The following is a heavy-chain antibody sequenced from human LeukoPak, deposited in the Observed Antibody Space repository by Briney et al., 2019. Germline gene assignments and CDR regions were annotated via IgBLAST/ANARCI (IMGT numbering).Heavy chain of an antibody. V-gene: IGHV4-39*07. CDR1: GGSISSSSYY. Sequence: SETLSLTCTVSGGSISSSSYYWGWIRQPPGKGLEWIGSIYYSGSTYYNPSLKSRVTISVDTSKNQFSLKLSSVTAADTAVYYCAREFSGGVITYYFDYWGQGTLVTVSS. D-gene: IGHD3-10*01. CDR3: AREFSGGVITYYFDY. J-gene: IGHJ4*02. CDR2: IYYSGST.